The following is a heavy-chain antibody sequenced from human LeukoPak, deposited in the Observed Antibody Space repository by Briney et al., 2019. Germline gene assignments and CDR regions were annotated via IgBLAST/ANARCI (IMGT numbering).Heavy chain of an antibody. Sequence: PSQTLSLTCVISGDSISSNTASWNWIRQSPSRGLEWLGRTYYMSRWYDDYADSVRSRITINPDTSKNEFSLHLTSVTPDDTAMYYCARTSGYSSLAFWGQGTPVTVSP. CDR3: ARTSGYSSLAF. D-gene: IGHD6-19*01. CDR1: GDSISSNTAS. CDR2: TYYMSRWYD. J-gene: IGHJ4*02. V-gene: IGHV6-1*01.